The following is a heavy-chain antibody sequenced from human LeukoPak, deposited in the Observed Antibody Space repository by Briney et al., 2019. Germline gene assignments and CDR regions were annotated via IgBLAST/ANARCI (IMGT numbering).Heavy chain of an antibody. Sequence: PSETLSLTCTVSGGSISSSSYYWGWIRQPPGKGLEWIGSIYYSGSTNYNPSLKSRVTISVDTSKNQFSLKLSSVTAADTAVYYCARDLAMSYNWFDPWGQGTLVTVSS. CDR2: IYYSGST. CDR3: ARDLAMSYNWFDP. V-gene: IGHV4-39*07. D-gene: IGHD2-2*01. CDR1: GGSISSSSYY. J-gene: IGHJ5*02.